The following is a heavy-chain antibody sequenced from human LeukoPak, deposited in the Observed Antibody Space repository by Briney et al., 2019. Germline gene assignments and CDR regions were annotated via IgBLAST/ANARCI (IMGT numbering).Heavy chain of an antibody. CDR2: ISSSSSSI. D-gene: IGHD4-17*01. V-gene: IGHV3-21*01. Sequence: PGGSLRLSCAASAFTFSVYSITWVRQAPGEGLECVSSISSSSSSIYYADSVKGRFTISRDNAKNSLFLQMNSLRAEDTAVYYCAGLLNDYGDYVFDYWGQGTLVTVSS. CDR3: AGLLNDYGDYVFDY. J-gene: IGHJ4*02. CDR1: AFTFSVYS.